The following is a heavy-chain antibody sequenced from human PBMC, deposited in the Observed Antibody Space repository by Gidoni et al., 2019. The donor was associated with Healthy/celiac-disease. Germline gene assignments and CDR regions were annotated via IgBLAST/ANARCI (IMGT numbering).Heavy chain of an antibody. CDR1: GYTPTELS. J-gene: IGHJ4*02. D-gene: IGHD5-12*01. V-gene: IGHV1-24*01. CDR3: ATGPRGWLQFFDY. CDR2: FDPEDGET. Sequence: QVQLVQSGAEVKTPGAAVKVSCKVSGYTPTELSMHWVRKAHGIGLGMMGGFDPEDGETIYAPKFQGRVTMTEDTSTDTAYMELSSLRSEDTAVYYCATGPRGWLQFFDYWGQGTLVTVSS.